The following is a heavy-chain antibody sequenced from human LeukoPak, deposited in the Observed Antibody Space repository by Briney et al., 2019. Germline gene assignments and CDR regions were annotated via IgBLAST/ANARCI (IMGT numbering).Heavy chain of an antibody. Sequence: SETLSLTCTVSGGSISSYYWSWIRQPAGKGLEWIGRIYTSGSTNHNPSLKSRVTVSVDTSKNQFSLKLSSVTAADTAVYYCARDLITGTTNWFDPWGQGTLVTVSS. CDR3: ARDLITGTTNWFDP. CDR2: IYTSGST. D-gene: IGHD1-7*01. V-gene: IGHV4-4*07. J-gene: IGHJ5*02. CDR1: GGSISSYY.